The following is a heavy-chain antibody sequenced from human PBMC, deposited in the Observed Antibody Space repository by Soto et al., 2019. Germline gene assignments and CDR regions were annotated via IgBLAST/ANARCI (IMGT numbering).Heavy chain of an antibody. V-gene: IGHV3-21*01. Sequence: GGSLRLSCAAPGFTFKNAWMNWVRRAPGKGLEWVSSISSSSSYIYYADSVKGRFTISRDNAKNSLYLQMNSLRAEDTAVYYCARSGLLWFGESHDAFDIWGQGTMVTVS. CDR2: ISSSSSYI. CDR3: ARSGLLWFGESHDAFDI. D-gene: IGHD3-10*01. CDR1: GFTFKNAW. J-gene: IGHJ3*02.